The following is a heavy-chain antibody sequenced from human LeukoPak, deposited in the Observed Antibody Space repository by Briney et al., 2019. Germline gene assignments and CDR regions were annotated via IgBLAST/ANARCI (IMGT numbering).Heavy chain of an antibody. V-gene: IGHV1-18*01. CDR2: ISAYNGNT. J-gene: IGHJ4*02. CDR3: ARSSSGSLDY. D-gene: IGHD6-19*01. CDR1: GYTFTSYG. Sequence: ASVKVSCKSTGYTFTSYGISWVREAPGQGLEWIGWISAYNGNTNYAQKLQGRVTMTTDTSTSTAYMELRSLRSDDTAVYYCARSSSGSLDYWGQGTLVTVSS.